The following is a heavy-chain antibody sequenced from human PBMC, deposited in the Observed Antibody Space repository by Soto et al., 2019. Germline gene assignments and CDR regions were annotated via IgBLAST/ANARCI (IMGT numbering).Heavy chain of an antibody. CDR3: ARWLRNGMHV. D-gene: IGHD3-22*01. V-gene: IGHV1-18*01. CDR1: GYTFINYG. CDR2: ISTYNGNT. Sequence: QVQLVQSGAEVKKPGASVKVSCKASGYTFINYGISWVRQAPGQGHEWMGWISTYNGNTKYAQKVQGRVTMTTDTSTSTAYMELRSLISDDTDVYYGARWLRNGMHVWGQGTTVAVSS. J-gene: IGHJ6*02.